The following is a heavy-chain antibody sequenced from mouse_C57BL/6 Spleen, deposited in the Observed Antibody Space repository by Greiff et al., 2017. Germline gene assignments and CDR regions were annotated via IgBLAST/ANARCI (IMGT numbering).Heavy chain of an antibody. Sequence: QVQLKQSGPELVKPGASVKISCKASGYAFSSSWMNWVKQRPGKGLEWLGRIYPGDGDTNYNGKFTGKATLTADKSSSTAYMQLSSLPSEDSAVYFCARSWLLHYAMDYWGQGTSVTVSS. CDR3: ARSWLLHYAMDY. J-gene: IGHJ4*01. D-gene: IGHD2-3*01. V-gene: IGHV1-82*01. CDR2: IYPGDGDT. CDR1: GYAFSSSW.